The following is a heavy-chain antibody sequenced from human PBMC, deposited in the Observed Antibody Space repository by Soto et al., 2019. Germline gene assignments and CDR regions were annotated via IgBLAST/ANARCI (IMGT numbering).Heavy chain of an antibody. J-gene: IGHJ3*02. CDR2: IYHSGST. CDR1: CGSISSGGYS. V-gene: IGHV4-30-2*01. CDR3: ARAHGSGWGAFDI. Sequence: SETLSLTCAVSCGSISSGGYSWSWIRQPPGKGLEWIGYIYHSGSTYYNPSLKSRVTISVDRSKNQFSLKPSSVTAADTAVYYCARAHGSGWGAFDIWGQGTMVT. D-gene: IGHD3-10*01.